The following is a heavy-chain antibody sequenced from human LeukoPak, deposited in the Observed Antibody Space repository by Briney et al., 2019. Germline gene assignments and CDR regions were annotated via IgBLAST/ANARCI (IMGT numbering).Heavy chain of an antibody. V-gene: IGHV1-69*06. CDR1: GGTFSSYA. Sequence: SVKVSCKASGGTFSSYAISWVRQAPGQGLEWMGGIIPIFGTANHAQKFQDRVTITADKSTSTAYMELSSLRSEDTAVYYCARAFADSSGIMEYYFDYWGQGTLVTVSS. CDR3: ARAFADSSGIMEYYFDY. D-gene: IGHD3-22*01. J-gene: IGHJ4*02. CDR2: IIPIFGTA.